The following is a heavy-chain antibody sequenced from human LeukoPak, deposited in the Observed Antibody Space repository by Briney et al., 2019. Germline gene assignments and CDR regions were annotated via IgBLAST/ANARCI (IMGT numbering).Heavy chain of an antibody. J-gene: IGHJ3*02. CDR1: GASINSGSND. CDR2: IYSSGST. CDR3: ARSDGYGLVGI. Sequence: RPAETLSLTCRVSGASINSGSNDWGWSRQPPGRTVGWIGSIYSSGSTYYNPSLKSRVIIMIDTPKNHFSLTLSSVTAADTAVYYCARSDGYGLVGIWGQGTMVTVSS. V-gene: IGHV4-39*07. D-gene: IGHD5-18*01.